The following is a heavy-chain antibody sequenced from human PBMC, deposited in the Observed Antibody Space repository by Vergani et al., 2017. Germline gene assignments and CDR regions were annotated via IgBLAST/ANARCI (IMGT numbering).Heavy chain of an antibody. CDR3: ARHPPNGRYNYYYMDV. V-gene: IGHV5-51*01. CDR2: IYPGDSDT. CDR1: GYSFTSYW. Sequence: EVQLVQSGAEVKKPGESLKISCKGSGYSFTSYWIGWVRQMPGKGLEWMGIIYPGDSDTRNSPSFQGQATISADKSISTAYLQWSSLKASDTAMYYCARHPPNGRYNYYYMDVWGKGTTVTVSS. D-gene: IGHD2-8*01. J-gene: IGHJ6*03.